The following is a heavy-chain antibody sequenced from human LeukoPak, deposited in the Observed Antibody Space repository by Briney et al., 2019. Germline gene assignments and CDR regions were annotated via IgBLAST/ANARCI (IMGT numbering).Heavy chain of an antibody. Sequence: GESLKISCATSGYRFTNYWIGWVRQMSGKGLEFMGIINPGDSDTRYSPSFQGQATISADKSFSTAYLQLNSLKASDTAMYYCARHATTGFIVNRFDPWGQGTLVTVFS. V-gene: IGHV5-51*01. CDR2: INPGDSDT. D-gene: IGHD1-26*01. J-gene: IGHJ5*02. CDR3: ARHATTGFIVNRFDP. CDR1: GYRFTNYW.